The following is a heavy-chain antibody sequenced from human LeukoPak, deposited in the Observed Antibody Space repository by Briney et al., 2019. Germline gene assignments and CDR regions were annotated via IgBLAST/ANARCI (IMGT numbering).Heavy chain of an antibody. CDR2: MNPNSGNT. CDR3: ARTSYDSSAYRSDY. V-gene: IGHV1-8*03. D-gene: IGHD3-22*01. Sequence: ASVKVSCKASGYTSPSYDINWVRQATGQGLEWMGWMNPNSGNTGYAQKFQGRVTITRNTSISTAYMELSSLRSEDTAVYYCARTSYDSSAYRSDYWGQGTLVTVSS. J-gene: IGHJ4*02. CDR1: GYTSPSYD.